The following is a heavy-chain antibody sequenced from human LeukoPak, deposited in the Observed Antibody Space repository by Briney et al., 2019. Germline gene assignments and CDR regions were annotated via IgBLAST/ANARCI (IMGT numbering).Heavy chain of an antibody. D-gene: IGHD6-13*01. CDR3: AKDRIAAAGRGGPYFDY. CDR1: GFTVSSNY. J-gene: IGHJ4*02. CDR2: ISGSGGST. V-gene: IGHV3-23*01. Sequence: GGSLRLSCAASGFTVSSNYMSWVRQAPGKGLEWVSAISGSGGSTYYADSVKGRFTISRDNSKNTLYLQMNSLRAEDTAVYYCAKDRIAAAGRGGPYFDYWGQGTLVTVSS.